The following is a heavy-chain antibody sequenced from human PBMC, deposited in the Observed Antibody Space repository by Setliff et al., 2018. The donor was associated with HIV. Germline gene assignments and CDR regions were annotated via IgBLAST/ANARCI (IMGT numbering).Heavy chain of an antibody. CDR3: TRELNGHTSSHYYFGLDV. CDR1: GFTFSSYS. D-gene: IGHD6-6*01. J-gene: IGHJ6*02. V-gene: IGHV3-21*06. Sequence: GGSLRLSCAASGFTFSSYSMNWVRQAPGKGLEWVSSISSSSSYIYYADSVKGRFTISRENAKNSLYLQMNNVRAGDTAVYYCTRELNGHTSSHYYFGLDVWGQGTTVTVSS. CDR2: ISSSSSYI.